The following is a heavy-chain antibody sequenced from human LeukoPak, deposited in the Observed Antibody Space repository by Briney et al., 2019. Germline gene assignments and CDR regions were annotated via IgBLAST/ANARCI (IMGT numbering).Heavy chain of an antibody. V-gene: IGHV3-30*04. J-gene: IGHJ3*02. Sequence: GGSLRLSCAASGFTFSSYAMHWVRQAPGKGLEWVAVISYDGSNKYYADSVKGRFTISRDNSKNTLYLQMNSLRAEDTAVYYCARAPILPYRVSDCYGFDIWGQGTMVIVSS. CDR2: ISYDGSNK. CDR3: ARAPILPYRVSDCYGFDI. D-gene: IGHD2-21*02. CDR1: GFTFSSYA.